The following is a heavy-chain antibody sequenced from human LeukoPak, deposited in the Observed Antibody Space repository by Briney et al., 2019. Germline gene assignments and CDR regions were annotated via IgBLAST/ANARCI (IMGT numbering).Heavy chain of an antibody. Sequence: PGGSLRHSRAASGFTFSNYGMHGVRQAPGRGREGVAVIWYNGNNKYYADSVKGRFTMSRDNSMNTLYLQMNSLRAEDTAVYYCAKRMYQLLPSPIDYWGQGTVVTVSS. CDR3: AKRMYQLLPSPIDY. J-gene: IGHJ4*02. CDR2: IWYNGNNK. D-gene: IGHD2-2*01. V-gene: IGHV3-33*06. CDR1: GFTFSNYG.